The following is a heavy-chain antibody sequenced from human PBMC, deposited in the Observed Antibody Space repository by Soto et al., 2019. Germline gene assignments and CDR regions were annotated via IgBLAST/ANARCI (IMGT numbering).Heavy chain of an antibody. CDR2: ISGRGDNT. CDR1: GFIFSNYV. D-gene: IGHD2-15*01. CDR3: AKTPLRVGPIDY. Sequence: DVQLLDSGGGWVQPGGSLRLSCAASGFIFSNYVMSWVRQTPGKGLEWVSGISGRGDNTYYADSVKGRFTVSRDNSKNTLYLQMDSLRAEDTAVYYCAKTPLRVGPIDYWGQGTLVTVSS. V-gene: IGHV3-23*01. J-gene: IGHJ4*02.